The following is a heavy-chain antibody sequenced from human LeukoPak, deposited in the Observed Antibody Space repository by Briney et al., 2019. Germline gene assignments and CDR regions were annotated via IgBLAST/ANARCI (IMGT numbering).Heavy chain of an antibody. D-gene: IGHD3-10*01. V-gene: IGHV4-59*08. J-gene: IGHJ4*02. CDR1: GGSISSYY. CDR3: ARHPWFGGLFGDYYFDY. Sequence: SETLSLTCTVSGGSISSYYWSWIRQPPGKGLEWIGYIYYSGSTNYNPSLKSRVTISVDTSKNQFSLKLSSVTAADTAVYYCARHPWFGGLFGDYYFDYWGQGTLVTVSS. CDR2: IYYSGST.